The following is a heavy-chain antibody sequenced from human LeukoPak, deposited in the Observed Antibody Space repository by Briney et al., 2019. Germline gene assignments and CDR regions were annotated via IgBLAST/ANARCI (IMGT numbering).Heavy chain of an antibody. V-gene: IGHV3-33*06. J-gene: IGHJ4*02. D-gene: IGHD1-1*01. CDR2: IWYDGRDK. CDR3: AKEERRNYDH. CDR1: GFTFIRYG. Sequence: GGSLRLSCAASGFTFIRYGMHWVRQAPGKGLEWVAVIWYDGRDKFYADSVKGRFTISIDNSKDTLSLQMNNLRVEDTAVYYCAKEERRNYDHLGPGTLVTVSS.